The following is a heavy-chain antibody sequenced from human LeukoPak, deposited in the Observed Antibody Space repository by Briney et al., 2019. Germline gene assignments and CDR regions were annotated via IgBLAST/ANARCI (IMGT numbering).Heavy chain of an antibody. D-gene: IGHD3-10*01. J-gene: IGHJ6*02. Sequence: SETLSLTCTVSGGSISGSSYYWGWIRQPPGKGLEWIGSIYYSGSTYYNPSLKSRVTISVDTSKNQFSLKLSSVTAADTAVYYCARDYREGVRGVIMYGMDVWGQGTTVTVS. CDR1: GGSISGSSYY. CDR3: ARDYREGVRGVIMYGMDV. V-gene: IGHV4-39*07. CDR2: IYYSGST.